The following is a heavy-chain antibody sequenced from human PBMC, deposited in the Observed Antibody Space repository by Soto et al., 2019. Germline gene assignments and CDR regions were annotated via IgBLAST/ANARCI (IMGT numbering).Heavy chain of an antibody. CDR1: GGTFSSYA. V-gene: IGHV1-69*05. CDR2: IIPIIGAA. J-gene: IGHJ5*02. Sequence: SVKVSCKASGGTFSSYAISWVRQAPGQGLEWMGGIIPIIGAANYAQKFQGRVTITTDESTSTAYMELSSLRSEDTAVYYCARAPVRFSDWCPNWFDPWGQGSLVTVSS. CDR3: ARAPVRFSDWCPNWFDP. D-gene: IGHD3-3*01.